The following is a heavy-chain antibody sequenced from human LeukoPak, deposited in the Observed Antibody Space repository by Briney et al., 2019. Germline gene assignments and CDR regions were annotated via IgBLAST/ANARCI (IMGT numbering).Heavy chain of an antibody. V-gene: IGHV4-59*01. CDR2: IYYSGST. CDR3: ARDPGLYCSSTTCLYYMDV. J-gene: IGHJ6*03. Sequence: SETLSLTCTVSGGSISSYYWSWIRQPPGKGLEWIGYIYYSGSTNYNPSLKSRVTISVDTSKNQFSLKLSSVTAADTAVYYCARDPGLYCSSTTCLYYMDVWGKGTTVTVSS. CDR1: GGSISSYY. D-gene: IGHD2-2*01.